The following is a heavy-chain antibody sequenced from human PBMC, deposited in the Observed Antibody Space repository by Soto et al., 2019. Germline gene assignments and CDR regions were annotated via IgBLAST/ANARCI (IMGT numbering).Heavy chain of an antibody. V-gene: IGHV1-18*01. CDR3: ARIADCSTTSRSFPSRLHVRGYYYYYGLDV. J-gene: IGHJ6*02. Sequence: ASVKVSCKSSAYPFNSYVISWVRQAPGQGLEWVGWISTYNGNSNYAQKYQGRVTMTTDTSTSTAYMELSSLRSDDTAVYYCARIADCSTTSRSFPSRLHVRGYYYYYGLDVWG. CDR2: ISTYNGNS. CDR1: AYPFNSYV. D-gene: IGHD2-2*01.